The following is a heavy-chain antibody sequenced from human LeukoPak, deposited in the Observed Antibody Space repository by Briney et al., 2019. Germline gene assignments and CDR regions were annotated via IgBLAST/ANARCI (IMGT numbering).Heavy chain of an antibody. Sequence: PSGTLSLTCAVSGGSISSSNWWSWVRQPPGKGLEWIGEIYHSGSTNYNPSLQSRVTLSLDTSKNQFSLKLSSVTAADTAVYYCAREAQYGSGWYEDYWGQGTLVTVSS. V-gene: IGHV4-4*02. CDR3: AREAQYGSGWYEDY. CDR1: GGSISSSNW. D-gene: IGHD6-19*01. J-gene: IGHJ4*02. CDR2: IYHSGST.